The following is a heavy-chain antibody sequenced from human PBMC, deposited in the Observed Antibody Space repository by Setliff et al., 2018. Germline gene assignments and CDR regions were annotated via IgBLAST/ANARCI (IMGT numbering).Heavy chain of an antibody. CDR1: GFSFGSYA. Sequence: SGGSLRLSCVASGFSFGSYAMSWVRQAPGKGLEWVSALSGSGSNTFYADSVKGRFTASRDNSRNTLYLQMNSLRSEDTAVYYCTKGGSWSDYWGQGALVTVSS. D-gene: IGHD6-13*01. CDR3: TKGGSWSDY. CDR2: LSGSGSNT. J-gene: IGHJ4*02. V-gene: IGHV3-23*01.